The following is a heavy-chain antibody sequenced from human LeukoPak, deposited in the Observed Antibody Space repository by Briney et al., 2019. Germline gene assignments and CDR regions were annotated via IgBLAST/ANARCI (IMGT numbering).Heavy chain of an antibody. Sequence: SETLSLTCTVSGGSISSYYWSWIRQPPGKGLEWIGYIYYSGSTNYNPSLKSRVTISVDTSKNQFSLKLSSVTAAYSAVYYCARDGAFDIWGQGTMVTVSS. CDR1: GGSISSYY. J-gene: IGHJ3*02. CDR2: IYYSGST. CDR3: ARDGAFDI. V-gene: IGHV4-59*12.